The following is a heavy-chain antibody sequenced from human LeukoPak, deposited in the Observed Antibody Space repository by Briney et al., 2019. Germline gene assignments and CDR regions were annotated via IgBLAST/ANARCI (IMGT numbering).Heavy chain of an antibody. J-gene: IGHJ6*02. V-gene: IGHV1-18*01. CDR3: ARGEYSSSWYVGYYYYGMDV. CDR2: ISAYNGNT. CDR1: GYTFTSYG. Sequence: ASVKVSCKASGYTFTSYGISWVRQAPGQGLEWMGWISAYNGNTNYAQKLQGRVNMTTDTSTSTAYMELRSLRSDDTAVYYCARGEYSSSWYVGYYYYGMDVWGQGTTVTVSS. D-gene: IGHD6-13*01.